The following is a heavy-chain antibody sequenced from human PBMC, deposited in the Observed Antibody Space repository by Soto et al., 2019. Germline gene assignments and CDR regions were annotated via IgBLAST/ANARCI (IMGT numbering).Heavy chain of an antibody. Sequence: PGGSLRLSCAASGFILSDYYMSWIRQAPGKGLEWVSSISSSSSYIYYADSVKGRFTISRDNAKNSLYLQMNSLRAEDTAVYYCARVDIVVVPAATPRQYYYYYYGMDVWGQGTTVTVSS. D-gene: IGHD2-2*03. CDR1: GFILSDYY. V-gene: IGHV3-11*06. J-gene: IGHJ6*02. CDR3: ARVDIVVVPAATPRQYYYYYYGMDV. CDR2: ISSSSSYI.